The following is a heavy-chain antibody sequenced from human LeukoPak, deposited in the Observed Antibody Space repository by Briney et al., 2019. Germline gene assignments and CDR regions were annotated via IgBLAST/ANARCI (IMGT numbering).Heavy chain of an antibody. Sequence: SQTLSLTCAISGDSVSRNSAAWNWIRQSPSRGLEWLGRTYYRSKWFNNYAVSLKSRITINPDSSKNQYSLHLNSVTPEDTAVYYCARMSYHSSPVWGRGTLVTVSS. J-gene: IGHJ4*02. CDR2: TYYRSKWFN. CDR3: ARMSYHSSPV. CDR1: GDSVSRNSAA. V-gene: IGHV6-1*01. D-gene: IGHD6-13*01.